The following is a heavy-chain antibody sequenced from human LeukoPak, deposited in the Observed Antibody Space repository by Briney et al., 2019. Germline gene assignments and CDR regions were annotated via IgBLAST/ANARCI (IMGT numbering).Heavy chain of an antibody. J-gene: IGHJ4*02. CDR1: GFTFSNYN. CDR3: ARGDSGGMDY. D-gene: IGHD3-16*01. V-gene: IGHV3-21*01. Sequence: PGGSLRLSCAASGFTFSNYNMNWVRRAPGKGLEWVSSISSSSYIYYADSVKGRFTISRDNANNSLYLQMNSLRAEDTTVYYCARGDSGGMDYWGQGTLVTVSS. CDR2: ISSSSYI.